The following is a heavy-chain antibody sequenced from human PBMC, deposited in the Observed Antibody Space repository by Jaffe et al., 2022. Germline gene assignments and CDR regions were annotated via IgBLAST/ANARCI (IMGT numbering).Heavy chain of an antibody. J-gene: IGHJ6*03. V-gene: IGHV4-59*01. CDR2: IYYSGST. Sequence: QVQLQESGPGLVKPSETLSLTCTVSGGSISSYYWSWIRQPPGKGLEWIGYIYYSGSTNYNPSLKSRVTISVDTSKNQFSLKLSSVTAADTAVYYCARESPYCSSTSCYSPGYYYYYYMDVWGKGTTVTVSS. D-gene: IGHD2-2*01. CDR1: GGSISSYY. CDR3: ARESPYCSSTSCYSPGYYYYYYMDV.